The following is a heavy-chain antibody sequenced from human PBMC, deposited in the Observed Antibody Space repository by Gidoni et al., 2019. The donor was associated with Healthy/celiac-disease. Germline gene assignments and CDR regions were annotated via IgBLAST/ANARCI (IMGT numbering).Heavy chain of an antibody. CDR3: ARYGSTYYDILTGYRERSLDY. J-gene: IGHJ4*02. Sequence: QVQLVESGGGVVQPGRSLRLSCAASGFTFGRYGMHWVRQALGKGREWGAVICVDGSNKYYAHSVKGCFTISRDNSKNTLYLQMNSLRAEDTAVYYCARYGSTYYDILTGYRERSLDYLGQGTLVTVSS. CDR2: ICVDGSNK. V-gene: IGHV3-33*01. D-gene: IGHD3-9*01. CDR1: GFTFGRYG.